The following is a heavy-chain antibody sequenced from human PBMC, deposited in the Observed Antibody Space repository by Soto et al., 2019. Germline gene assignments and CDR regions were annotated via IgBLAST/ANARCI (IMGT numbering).Heavy chain of an antibody. V-gene: IGHV3-30*18. Sequence: VGSLRLSCAASGFTFSSYGMHWVRQAPGKGLEWVAVISYDGSNKYYADSVKGRFTISRDNSKNTLYLQMNSLRAEDTAVYYCAKAGGSSSLDYWGQGTLVTVSS. D-gene: IGHD3-16*01. CDR1: GFTFSSYG. J-gene: IGHJ4*02. CDR2: ISYDGSNK. CDR3: AKAGGSSSLDY.